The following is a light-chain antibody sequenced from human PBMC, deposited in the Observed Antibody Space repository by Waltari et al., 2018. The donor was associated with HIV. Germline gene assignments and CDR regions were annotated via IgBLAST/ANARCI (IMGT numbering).Light chain of an antibody. CDR3: YSTDSSGNHRV. V-gene: IGLV3-10*01. CDR1: ALPTKY. Sequence: SYELTQPPSVSVSPGQTARITCPGTALPTKYAYWYQQKSGQAPVLVIYEDSKRPSRIPERFSGSSSGTMATLTISGAQVEDEADYYCYSTDSSGNHRVFGGGTKLTVL. CDR2: EDS. J-gene: IGLJ3*02.